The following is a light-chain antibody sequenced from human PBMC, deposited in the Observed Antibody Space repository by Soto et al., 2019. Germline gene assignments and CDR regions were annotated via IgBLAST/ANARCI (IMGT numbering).Light chain of an antibody. CDR1: QSFSSW. J-gene: IGKJ4*01. Sequence: DIQMTQSPSTLSASVGDRVTITCRASQSFSSWLAWYQQKPGKAPKLLIYKTSTLESGVPSRFSGSGSGTEFTITISSLQPDDFATYYCQQYNSNPLTFGGGTKVEIK. CDR2: KTS. V-gene: IGKV1-5*03. CDR3: QQYNSNPLT.